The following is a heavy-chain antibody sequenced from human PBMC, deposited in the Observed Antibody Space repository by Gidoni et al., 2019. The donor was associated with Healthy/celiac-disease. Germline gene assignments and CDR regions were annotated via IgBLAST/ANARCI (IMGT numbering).Heavy chain of an antibody. CDR2: IYYSGST. Sequence: QLQLQESGPGLVKPSETLSLTCTVSGGSISSSSYYWGWIRQPPGKGLEWIGSIYYSGSTYYNPSLKSRVTISVDTSKNQFSLKLSSVTAADTAVYYCARYARSLPLSYYFDYWGQGTLVTVSS. D-gene: IGHD2-2*01. V-gene: IGHV4-39*01. CDR3: ARYARSLPLSYYFDY. CDR1: GGSISSSSYY. J-gene: IGHJ4*02.